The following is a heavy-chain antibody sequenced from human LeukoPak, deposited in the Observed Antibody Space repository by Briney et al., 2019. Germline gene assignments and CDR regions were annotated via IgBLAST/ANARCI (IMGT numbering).Heavy chain of an antibody. D-gene: IGHD3-22*01. CDR2: IYYSGST. CDR1: GGSISSSSYY. Sequence: SETLSLTCTVSGGSISSSSYYWGWIRQPPGKWLEWIGSIYYSGSTYYNPSLKGRVTISVDTSKNQFSLKLSSVTAADTAVYYCARQCYDSSGYYALDYWGQGTLVTVSS. V-gene: IGHV4-39*01. J-gene: IGHJ4*02. CDR3: ARQCYDSSGYYALDY.